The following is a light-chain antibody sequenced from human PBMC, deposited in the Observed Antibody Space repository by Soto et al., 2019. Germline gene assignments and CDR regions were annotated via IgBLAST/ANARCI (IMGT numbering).Light chain of an antibody. CDR2: AAS. CDR1: QSVSSN. V-gene: IGKV3-15*01. Sequence: EIVRTQSPATLSVSPGERATLSCRASQSVSSNLAWYQQKPGQAPRLLIYAASTRATGIPARFSGSGSGTEFTLTISSLQSEDFAVYYCQQYNNWPVFGQGTKVDIK. J-gene: IGKJ1*01. CDR3: QQYNNWPV.